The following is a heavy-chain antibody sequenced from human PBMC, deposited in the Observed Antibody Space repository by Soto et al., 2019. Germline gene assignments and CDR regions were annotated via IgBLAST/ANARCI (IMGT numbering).Heavy chain of an antibody. CDR3: ARRGSGTDYDY. CDR2: ISGSGDST. CDR1: GFTFSSYA. J-gene: IGHJ4*02. Sequence: EVQLLESGGGLVQPGGSLRLSCAASGFTFSSYAMRWVRQAPVKGLEWVSAISGSGDSTYYADSVKGRFTTSRDNPKHTPYLPMTSLSAEDTTVYYCARRGSGTDYDYWGQGTLVTVSS. D-gene: IGHD1-26*01. V-gene: IGHV3-23*01.